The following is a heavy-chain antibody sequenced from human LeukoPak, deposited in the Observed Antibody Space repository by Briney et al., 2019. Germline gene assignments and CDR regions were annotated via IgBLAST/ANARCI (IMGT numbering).Heavy chain of an antibody. CDR1: GFTFSSYS. V-gene: IGHV3-21*01. CDR3: AGGPTYYDFWSGYYTWSYYYGMDV. Sequence: RPGGSLRLSCAASGFTFSSYSMNWVRQAPGKGLEWVSSISSSSSYIYYADSVKGRFTISRDNAKNSLYLQMNSLRAEDTAVYYCAGGPTYYDFWSGYYTWSYYYGMDVWGQGTTVTVSS. CDR2: ISSSSSYI. D-gene: IGHD3-3*01. J-gene: IGHJ6*02.